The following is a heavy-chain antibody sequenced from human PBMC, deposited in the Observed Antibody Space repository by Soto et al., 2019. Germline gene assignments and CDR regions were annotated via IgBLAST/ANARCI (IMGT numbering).Heavy chain of an antibody. J-gene: IGHJ5*01. CDR2: IWDNGSTK. CDR3: ARDRNRVGGHNWFDS. CDR1: GFTLNNYG. Sequence: GGSLRLSCAASGFTLNNYGMHWVRQAPGKGLEWVAIIWDNGSTKYYADSVKGRFTISRDTSKSTLYLQMNSLRAEDTAIYFCARDRNRVGGHNWFDSWGQGTLVTVSS. D-gene: IGHD3-16*01. V-gene: IGHV3-33*01.